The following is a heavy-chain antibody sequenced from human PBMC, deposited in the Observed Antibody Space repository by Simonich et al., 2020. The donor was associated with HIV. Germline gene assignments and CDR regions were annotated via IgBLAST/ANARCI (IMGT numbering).Heavy chain of an antibody. J-gene: IGHJ3*02. CDR2: INSDGSTT. CDR3: ARVGAFKNAFDI. Sequence: VRQAPGKGLVWVSRINSDGSTTSYADSVKGRFTISRDNAKNTLYLQMNSLRAEDTAVYYCARVGAFKNAFDIWGQGTMVTVSS. V-gene: IGHV3-74*01. D-gene: IGHD1-26*01.